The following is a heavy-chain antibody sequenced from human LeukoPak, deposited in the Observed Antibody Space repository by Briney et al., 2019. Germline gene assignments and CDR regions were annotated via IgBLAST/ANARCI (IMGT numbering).Heavy chain of an antibody. J-gene: IGHJ5*02. D-gene: IGHD1-14*01. CDR1: GGSISSYD. CDR3: ARDRTLFDP. V-gene: IGHV4-4*07. Sequence: SETLSLACTVSGGSISSYDWSWIRQPAGKGLEWIGRIYTRGSTNYNPSLKSRVSMSVDTSKKQFSLKLISVTAADTAVYYCARDRTLFDPWGQGTLVTVSS. CDR2: IYTRGST.